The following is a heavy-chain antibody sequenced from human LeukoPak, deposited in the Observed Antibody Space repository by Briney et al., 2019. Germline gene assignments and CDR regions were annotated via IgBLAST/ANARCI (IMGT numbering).Heavy chain of an antibody. V-gene: IGHV4-59*01. CDR2: ALYTGST. CDR1: GGSISSYF. Sequence: SETLSLICSVSGGSISSYFWSWIRQAPGKGLEWVGYALYTGSTEYNPALKSRVTISLDTSNNQFSLRLSSVTAADTAVYYCARDNGYSYGIDYWGRGRLVTVSS. J-gene: IGHJ4*02. D-gene: IGHD5-18*01. CDR3: ARDNGYSYGIDY.